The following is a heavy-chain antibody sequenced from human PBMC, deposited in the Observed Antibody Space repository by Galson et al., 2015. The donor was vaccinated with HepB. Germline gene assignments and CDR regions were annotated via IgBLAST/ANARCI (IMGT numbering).Heavy chain of an antibody. D-gene: IGHD6-19*01. V-gene: IGHV3-74*01. CDR2: IDSDGTST. Sequence: SLRLSCAASGFTFTSYWMHWVRQAPGKGLLWVARIDSDGTSTTYADSVKGRFTISRDNAKNTLYVQMSSLRAEDTAVYYCARSRVEQPVAGTFDYWGQGTLVTVSS. J-gene: IGHJ4*02. CDR1: GFTFTSYW. CDR3: ARSRVEQPVAGTFDY.